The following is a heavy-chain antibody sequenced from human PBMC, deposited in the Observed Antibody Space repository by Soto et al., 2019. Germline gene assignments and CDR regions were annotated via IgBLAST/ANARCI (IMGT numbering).Heavy chain of an antibody. CDR3: ATDQGIY. V-gene: IGHV3-33*01. D-gene: IGHD3-10*01. CDR1: GFTFSSYG. CDR2: IWYDGSDK. J-gene: IGHJ4*02. Sequence: GESLSLSCAASGFTFSSYGMHWVRQAPGKGLEWVSVIWYDGSDKYYADSVKGRFTISRDNSKNTLYLQMNSLRAEDTAVYYCATDQGIYWGQGTLVTVSS.